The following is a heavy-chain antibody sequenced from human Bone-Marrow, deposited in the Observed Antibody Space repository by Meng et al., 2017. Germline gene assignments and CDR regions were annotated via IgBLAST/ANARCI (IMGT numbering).Heavy chain of an antibody. Sequence: GSLRLSCAVYGGSFSGYYWSWIRQPPGKGLEWIGEINHSGSTNYNPSLKSRVTISVDTSKNQFSLKLSSVTAADTAVYYCARLWGSSWYMEDYWGQGTLVTVSS. D-gene: IGHD6-13*01. J-gene: IGHJ4*02. CDR1: GGSFSGYY. V-gene: IGHV4-34*01. CDR3: ARLWGSSWYMEDY. CDR2: INHSGST.